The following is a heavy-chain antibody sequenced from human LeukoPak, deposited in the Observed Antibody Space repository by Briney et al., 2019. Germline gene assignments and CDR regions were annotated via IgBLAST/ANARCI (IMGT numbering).Heavy chain of an antibody. V-gene: IGHV3-7*01. Sequence: QPGGSLRLSCAASGFTFSSYWMSWVRQAPGKGLEWVANIKQDGSEKYYVDSVKGRFTISRDNAKNSLYLQMNSLRAEDTAVYYCARVRVRGAAALDAFDIWGQGTMVTVSS. CDR3: ARVRVRGAAALDAFDI. D-gene: IGHD6-13*01. CDR1: GFTFSSYW. J-gene: IGHJ3*02. CDR2: IKQDGSEK.